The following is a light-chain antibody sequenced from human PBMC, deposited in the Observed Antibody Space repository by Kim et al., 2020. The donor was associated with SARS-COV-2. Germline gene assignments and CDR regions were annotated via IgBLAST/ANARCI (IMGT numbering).Light chain of an antibody. CDR3: QSYDSSLSGWV. V-gene: IGLV1-40*01. J-gene: IGLJ3*02. CDR2: GNS. Sequence: RGPMTCTWGSSNIGAGYVVHWYQQLPGTAPNPLLYGNSTRPSGVHDRFSGSKSGTSASLAITGLQAEDEADYYCQSYDSSLSGWVFGGGTQLTVL. CDR1: SSNIGAGYV.